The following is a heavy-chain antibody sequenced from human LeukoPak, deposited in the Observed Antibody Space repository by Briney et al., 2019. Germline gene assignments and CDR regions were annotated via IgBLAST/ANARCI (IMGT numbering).Heavy chain of an antibody. CDR1: GGTFSSYA. Sequence: VASVKVSCKASGGTFSSYAISWVRQAPGQGLEWMGRIIPILGIANYAQKFQGRVTITADKSTSTAYMELSSLRSEDTAVYYCARAPPGRDACSGGSCDSANPGDYYYYYGMDVWGQGTTVTVSS. V-gene: IGHV1-69*04. CDR3: ARAPPGRDACSGGSCDSANPGDYYYYYGMDV. D-gene: IGHD2-15*01. CDR2: IIPILGIA. J-gene: IGHJ6*02.